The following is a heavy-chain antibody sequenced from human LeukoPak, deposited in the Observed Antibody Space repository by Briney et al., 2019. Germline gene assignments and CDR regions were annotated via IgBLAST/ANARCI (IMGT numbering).Heavy chain of an antibody. CDR3: AKDLQQLEAFDS. V-gene: IGHV3-21*01. CDR1: GFTFSDCS. Sequence: GGSLRLSCVASGFTFSDCSLNWVRQAPGKGLELLSSIRKDSSELFYADSVRGRFTISRDNAKNSLYLQMNSLRVEDTAVYYCAKDLQQLEAFDSWGQGTLVTVSS. D-gene: IGHD1-1*01. J-gene: IGHJ4*02. CDR2: IRKDSSEL.